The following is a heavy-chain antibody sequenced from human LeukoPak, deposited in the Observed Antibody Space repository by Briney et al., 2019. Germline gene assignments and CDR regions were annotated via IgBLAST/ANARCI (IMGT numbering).Heavy chain of an antibody. J-gene: IGHJ6*02. Sequence: SETLSLTCTVSGGSISSYYWSWIRQPPGKGLEWIGYIYYSGSTNYNPSLKSRVTISVDTSKNQFSLKLSSVTAADTAVYYCARDRILTGDNYYYYGMDVWGQGTTVTVPS. CDR2: IYYSGST. CDR3: ARDRILTGDNYYYYGMDV. V-gene: IGHV4-59*01. CDR1: GGSISSYY. D-gene: IGHD7-27*01.